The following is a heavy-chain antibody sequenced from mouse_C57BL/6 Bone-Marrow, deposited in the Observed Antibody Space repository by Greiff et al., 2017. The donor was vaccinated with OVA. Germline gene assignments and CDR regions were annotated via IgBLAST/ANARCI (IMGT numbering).Heavy chain of an antibody. CDR1: GYTFTSYG. CDR3: ARGYYDWDEYFDY. D-gene: IGHD2-3*01. Sequence: QVQLKESGAELARPGASVKLSCKASGYTFTSYGISWVKQRTGQGLEWIGEIYPRSGNTYYNEKFKGKATLTADKSSSTAYMELRSLTSEDSAVYFCARGYYDWDEYFDYWGQGTTLTVSS. J-gene: IGHJ2*01. V-gene: IGHV1-81*01. CDR2: IYPRSGNT.